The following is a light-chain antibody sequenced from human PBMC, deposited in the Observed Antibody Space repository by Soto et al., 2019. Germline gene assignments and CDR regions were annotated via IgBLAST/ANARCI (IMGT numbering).Light chain of an antibody. CDR2: DVN. CDR3: TSWTTSTTMI. CDR1: SSDICAYNY. V-gene: IGLV2-14*03. J-gene: IGLJ2*01. Sequence: SALTQPASVSGSPGQSITISCTGTSSDICAYNYVSWYQQHPGKAPKLMIYDVNIRPSGVSNRFSGSKSGNTASLTISGLQAEDEADYYCTSWTTSTTMIFGGGTKLTVL.